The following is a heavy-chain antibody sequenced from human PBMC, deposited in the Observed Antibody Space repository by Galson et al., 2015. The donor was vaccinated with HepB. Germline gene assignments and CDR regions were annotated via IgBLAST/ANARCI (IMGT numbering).Heavy chain of an antibody. J-gene: IGHJ5*02. CDR1: GDSINGYF. V-gene: IGHV4-59*01. CDR3: ARDPWFGEAHNWFDP. CDR2: INYRGRT. D-gene: IGHD3-10*01. Sequence: ETLSLTCTVSGDSINGYFWTWIRLSPGKGLEWMGEINYRGRTNYNPSLKSRLTISVDTSKNQFSLKLTSVTAADTAVYYCARDPWFGEAHNWFDPWGQGILVTVSS.